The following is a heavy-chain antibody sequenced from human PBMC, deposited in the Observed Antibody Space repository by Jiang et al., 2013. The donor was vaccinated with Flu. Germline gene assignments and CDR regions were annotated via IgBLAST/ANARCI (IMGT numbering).Heavy chain of an antibody. Sequence: GAEVKKPGASVKVSCKASGYTFSGYYIHWVRQAPGQGLEWMGWINPNSGATSYAQKFQDWVTMTRDTSINTAYMDLSRLRSDDTAIYYCARVRTGTGAFDIWGQGTMVAVSS. CDR1: GYTFSGYY. CDR2: INPNSGAT. V-gene: IGHV1-2*04. D-gene: IGHD1-1*01. CDR3: ARVRTGTGAFDI. J-gene: IGHJ3*02.